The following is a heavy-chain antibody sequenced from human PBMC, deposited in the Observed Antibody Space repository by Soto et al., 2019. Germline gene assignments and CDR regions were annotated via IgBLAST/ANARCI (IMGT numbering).Heavy chain of an antibody. D-gene: IGHD3-16*01. CDR1: GGSFSGYY. Sequence: TSETLSLTCAVYGGSFSGYYWSWIRQPPGKGLEWIGEINHSGSTNYNPSLKSRVTISVDTSKNQFSLKLSSVTAADTAVYYCARLGEQQADYYYYGMDVWGQGTTVTVSS. CDR2: INHSGST. V-gene: IGHV4-34*01. J-gene: IGHJ6*02. CDR3: ARLGEQQADYYYYGMDV.